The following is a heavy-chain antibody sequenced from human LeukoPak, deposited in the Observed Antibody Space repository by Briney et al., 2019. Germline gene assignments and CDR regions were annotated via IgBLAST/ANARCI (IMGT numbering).Heavy chain of an antibody. CDR2: ISYDGSNK. CDR1: GFTFSRYV. J-gene: IGHJ4*02. V-gene: IGHV3-30*18. CDR3: AKDLTVTTGSY. Sequence: GRSLRLCYAAAGFTFSRYVMHWVGQAPGKRLEWVAVISYDGSNKYYADSVKGRFTISRDNSKNTLYLQMNSLRAEDTAVYYCAKDLTVTTGSYWGQGTLVTVSS. D-gene: IGHD4-17*01.